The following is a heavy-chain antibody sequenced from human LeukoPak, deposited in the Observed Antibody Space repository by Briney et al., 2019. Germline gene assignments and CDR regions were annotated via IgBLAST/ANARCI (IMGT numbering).Heavy chain of an antibody. V-gene: IGHV4-4*02. D-gene: IGHD1-26*01. Sequence: SETLSLTCAVSGGSISNDNWWSWVRQPPGKGLEWVGDIYHGERTNYDPSLRSRVTISLDKSKNQFSLELSSVTAADTAVYYCARLPLSIVGAHGFDIWGQGTMVTVSS. CDR1: GGSISNDNW. CDR2: IYHGERT. J-gene: IGHJ3*02. CDR3: ARLPLSIVGAHGFDI.